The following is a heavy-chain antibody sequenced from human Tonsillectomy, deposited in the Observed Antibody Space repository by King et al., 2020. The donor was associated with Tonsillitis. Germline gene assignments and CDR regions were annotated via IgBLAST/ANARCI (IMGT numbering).Heavy chain of an antibody. CDR1: GFTFSSYW. J-gene: IGHJ3*02. D-gene: IGHD3-16*02. CDR3: ARDGSPDYDYVWGSYRYAFDI. Sequence: VQLVESGGGLVQPGGSLRLSCAASGFTFSSYWMHWVRQAPGKGLVWVSRIVSDGSRTSYADSVKGRFTISRDNAKNPLYLQMNSLRAEDTAVYYCARDGSPDYDYVWGSYRYAFDIWGQGTMVTVSS. CDR2: IVSDGSRT. V-gene: IGHV3-74*01.